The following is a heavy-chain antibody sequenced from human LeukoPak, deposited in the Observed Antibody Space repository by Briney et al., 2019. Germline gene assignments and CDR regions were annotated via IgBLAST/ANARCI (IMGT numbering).Heavy chain of an antibody. CDR1: GYIFTTYG. Sequence: ASVKVSCKASGYIFTTYGISWVRQAPGQGLEWMGWISGYNDDTSYAQKLQGRVTMTTDTSTSTAYMELRSLTSDDTAVYYCARDHGFSGGSYFDTFDIWGRGTMVTVSS. D-gene: IGHD1-26*01. CDR2: ISGYNDDT. V-gene: IGHV1-18*01. J-gene: IGHJ3*02. CDR3: ARDHGFSGGSYFDTFDI.